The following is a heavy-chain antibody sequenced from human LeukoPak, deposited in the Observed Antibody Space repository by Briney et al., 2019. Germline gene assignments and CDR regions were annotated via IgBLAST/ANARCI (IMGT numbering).Heavy chain of an antibody. Sequence: KTSETLSLTCTVSGGSISSYYWSWIRQPAGKAPEWIGRIYSSGIINYNPSLKSRVTMSLDNSKNQLSLKLSYVTAADTAVYYCARDTGKGGYPDYWGQGTLVTVSS. CDR1: GGSISSYY. CDR3: ARDTGKGGYPDY. CDR2: IYSSGII. V-gene: IGHV4-4*07. D-gene: IGHD3-22*01. J-gene: IGHJ4*02.